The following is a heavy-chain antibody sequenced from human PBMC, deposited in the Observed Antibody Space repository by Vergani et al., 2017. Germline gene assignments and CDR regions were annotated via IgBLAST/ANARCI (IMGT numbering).Heavy chain of an antibody. CDR1: GFTFDDYA. CDR3: AKDTRRGGDYVSVEFDY. CDR2: FSWNSGSI. D-gene: IGHD4-17*01. V-gene: IGHV3-9*03. J-gene: IGHJ4*02. Sequence: EVQLVESGGGLVQPGRSLRLSCAASGFTFDDYAMHLVRQAPGKGLEWVSGFSWNSGSIGYADSVQGRFTISRDNAKNSLYLQMNSLRAEDMALYYGAKDTRRGGDYVSVEFDYWGQGTLVTVSS.